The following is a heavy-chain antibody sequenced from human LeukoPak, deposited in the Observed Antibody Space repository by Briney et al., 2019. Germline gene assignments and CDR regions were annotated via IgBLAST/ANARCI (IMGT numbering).Heavy chain of an antibody. CDR1: GFTFADYA. D-gene: IGHD3-3*01. J-gene: IGHJ1*01. Sequence: GGSLRLSCAASGFTFADYAMHWVRQAPGKGLGWVSGISWKSGSIGYADSVKGRFTISRDDAKNSLYMQMNSLRAEDTALYYCAKDIGGSDYDFWSGYYQFQGFEHWGQGTLVTVSS. V-gene: IGHV3-9*01. CDR3: AKDIGGSDYDFWSGYYQFQGFEH. CDR2: ISWKSGSI.